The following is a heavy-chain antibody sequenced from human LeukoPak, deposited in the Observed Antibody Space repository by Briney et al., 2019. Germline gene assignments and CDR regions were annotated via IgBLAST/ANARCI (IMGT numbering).Heavy chain of an antibody. CDR3: ARAKAVAPNFDY. Sequence: SETLSLTCSVSGASMTAAYWAWIRQPPGKGLEYIGYIFHTGITKSSPSLTGRATLSLDTSKNQFSLKLSSVTAADTAVYYCARAKAVAPNFDYWGQGTLVTVSS. CDR1: GASMTAAY. J-gene: IGHJ4*02. D-gene: IGHD6-19*01. V-gene: IGHV4-59*01. CDR2: IFHTGIT.